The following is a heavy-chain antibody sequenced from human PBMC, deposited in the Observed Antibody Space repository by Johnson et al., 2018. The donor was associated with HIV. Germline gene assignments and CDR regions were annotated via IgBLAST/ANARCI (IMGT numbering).Heavy chain of an antibody. V-gene: IGHV3-7*01. CDR3: AREGPEAAFDI. Sequence: VQLVESGGGPVQSGGSLRLSCAASGFTFSRYWMSWVRQAPGKGLEWVANIKQDGSEKYYVDSVKGRFTISRVNVNNSLYLQMNSLRAEDTAVYYCAREGPEAAFDIWGQGTMVTVSS. CDR2: IKQDGSEK. CDR1: GFTFSRYW. J-gene: IGHJ3*02.